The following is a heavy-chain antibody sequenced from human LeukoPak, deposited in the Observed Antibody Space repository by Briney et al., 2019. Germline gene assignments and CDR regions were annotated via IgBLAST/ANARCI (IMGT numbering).Heavy chain of an antibody. CDR2: INPNSGGT. J-gene: IGHJ3*02. V-gene: IGHV1-2*02. D-gene: IGHD3-3*01. CDR1: GCTFTGYY. Sequence: ASVKVSCKASGCTFTGYYMHWVRQAPGQGLEWMGWINPNSGGTNYAQKFQGRVTMTRDTSISTAYMELSRLRSDDTAVYYCARPKNYDFWSGYYTRAGNAFDIWGQGTMVTVSS. CDR3: ARPKNYDFWSGYYTRAGNAFDI.